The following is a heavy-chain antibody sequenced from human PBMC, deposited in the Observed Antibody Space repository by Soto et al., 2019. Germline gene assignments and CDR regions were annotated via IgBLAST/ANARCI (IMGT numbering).Heavy chain of an antibody. Sequence: ASVKVSCKASGYTFTSYAMHWVRQAPGQRLEWMGWINAGNGNTKYSQKFQGRVTITRDTSASTAYMELSSLRSEDTAVYYCAFLGYYDSSGYPMAFDIWGQGTMVTVSS. CDR3: AFLGYYDSSGYPMAFDI. CDR2: INAGNGNT. V-gene: IGHV1-3*01. CDR1: GYTFTSYA. D-gene: IGHD3-22*01. J-gene: IGHJ3*02.